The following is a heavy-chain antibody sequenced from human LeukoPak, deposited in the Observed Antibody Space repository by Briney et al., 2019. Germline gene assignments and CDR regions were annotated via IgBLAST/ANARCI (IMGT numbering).Heavy chain of an antibody. V-gene: IGHV1-69*05. J-gene: IGHJ4*02. D-gene: IGHD6-6*01. CDR3: AINSSSAGSAFDY. CDR2: IIPIFGTA. CDR1: GGTFSSYA. Sequence: ASVKVSCKASGGTFSSYAISWVRQAPGQGLEWMGRIIPIFGTANYAQKFQGGVTITTDESTSTAYMELSSLRSEDTAVYYCAINSSSAGSAFDYWGQGTLVTVSS.